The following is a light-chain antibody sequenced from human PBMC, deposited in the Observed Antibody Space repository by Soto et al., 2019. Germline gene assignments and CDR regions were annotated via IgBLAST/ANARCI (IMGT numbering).Light chain of an antibody. CDR2: EVT. Sequence: QSALTQFASVSGSPGQSITISCTGTSSDVGVYDYVSWYQQHPGKAPKLIIYEVTNRPSGLSNRFSGSKSDNTASLTISGLQAEDEADYYCVSHISVAYRSIYVFGTGTKVTVL. CDR3: VSHISVAYRSIYV. J-gene: IGLJ1*01. CDR1: SSDVGVYDY. V-gene: IGLV2-14*01.